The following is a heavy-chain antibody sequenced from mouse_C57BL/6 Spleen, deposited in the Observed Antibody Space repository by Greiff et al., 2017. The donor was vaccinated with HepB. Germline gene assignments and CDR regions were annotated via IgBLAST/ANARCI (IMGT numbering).Heavy chain of an antibody. J-gene: IGHJ2*01. CDR3: ARGDDYDGYWFDY. V-gene: IGHV1-55*01. Sequence: LQESGAELVKPGASVKMSCKASGYTFTSYWITWVKQRPGQGLEWIGDIYPGSGSTNYNEKFKSKATLTVDTSSSTAYMQLSSLTSEDSAVYYCARGDDYDGYWFDYWGQGTTLTVSS. D-gene: IGHD2-4*01. CDR1: GYTFTSYW. CDR2: IYPGSGST.